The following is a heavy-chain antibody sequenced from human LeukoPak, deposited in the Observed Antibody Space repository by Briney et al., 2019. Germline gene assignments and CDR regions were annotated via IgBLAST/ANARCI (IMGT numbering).Heavy chain of an antibody. CDR3: ARLYGGYGAYYSDY. Sequence: GGSLEPFRAGSGFTVSSNYINWVRQAPGKGLEWVSVIYSGGRTYYADSPKGRFTISRDHSKNTLYLQMNSLRAEDTAVYYCARLYGGYGAYYSDYWG. CDR1: GFTVSSNY. CDR2: IYSGGRT. V-gene: IGHV3-53*01. J-gene: IGHJ4*01. D-gene: IGHD4-17*01.